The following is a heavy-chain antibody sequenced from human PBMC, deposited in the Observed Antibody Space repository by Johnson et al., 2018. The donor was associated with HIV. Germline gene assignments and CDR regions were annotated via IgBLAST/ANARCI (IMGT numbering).Heavy chain of an antibody. CDR3: AREGLIVGATLGAFDI. CDR2: IGTAGDT. D-gene: IGHD1-26*01. J-gene: IGHJ3*02. Sequence: VQLVESGGGLVQPGGSLRLSCAASGFTFSSYDMHWVRQATGKGLEWVSAIGTAGDTHYPGSVKGRFTISRDNAKNSLYLQMNSLRAEDTAVYYCAREGLIVGATLGAFDIWGQGRMVTVSS. CDR1: GFTFSSYD. V-gene: IGHV3-13*01.